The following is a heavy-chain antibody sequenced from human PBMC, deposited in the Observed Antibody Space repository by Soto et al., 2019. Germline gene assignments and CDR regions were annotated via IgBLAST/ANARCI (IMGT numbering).Heavy chain of an antibody. CDR1: GGSISRYY. Sequence: SETLSLTCTVSGGSISRYYWSWIRQPPGKGLEWIGYIYYSGSTNYNPSLKSRVTISVDTSKNQFSLKLSSVTAADTAVYYWARDYRRQATAYYDRMDVWGQGTSVT. CDR2: IYYSGST. V-gene: IGHV4-59*01. D-gene: IGHD5-18*01. J-gene: IGHJ6*02. CDR3: ARDYRRQATAYYDRMDV.